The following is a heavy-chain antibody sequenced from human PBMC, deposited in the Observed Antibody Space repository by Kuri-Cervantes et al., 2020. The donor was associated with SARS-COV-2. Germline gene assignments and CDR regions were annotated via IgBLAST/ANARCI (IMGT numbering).Heavy chain of an antibody. CDR3: AKDLCGGDCPPLDY. CDR2: ISYDGSNK. Sequence: GEYLKTSCAASGFTFSSYGMHWVRQAPGKGLEWVAVISYDGSNKYYADPVKGRFTISRDNSKNTLYLQMNSLRAEDTAVYYCAKDLCGGDCPPLDYWGQGTLVTVSS. V-gene: IGHV3-30*18. CDR1: GFTFSSYG. J-gene: IGHJ4*02. D-gene: IGHD2-21*01.